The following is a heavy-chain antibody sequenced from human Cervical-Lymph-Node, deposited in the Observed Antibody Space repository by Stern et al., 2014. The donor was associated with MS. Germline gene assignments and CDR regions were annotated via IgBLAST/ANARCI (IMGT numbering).Heavy chain of an antibody. Sequence: HVQLQESGPGLVKPSETLSLTCTVSGGSISSYYWSRIRQPPGKGLEWIGYSYYSGSTNYNPSLKSRVTISVDTSKNQFSLKLNSVTAADTAVYYCARGAGWFDPWGQGTLVTVSS. CDR2: SYYSGST. J-gene: IGHJ5*02. CDR3: ARGAGWFDP. CDR1: GGSISSYY. V-gene: IGHV4-59*01.